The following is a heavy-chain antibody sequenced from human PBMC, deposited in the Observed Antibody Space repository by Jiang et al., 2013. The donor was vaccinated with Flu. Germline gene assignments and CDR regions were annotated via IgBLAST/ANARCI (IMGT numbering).Heavy chain of an antibody. V-gene: IGHV1-2*06. CDR3: ARSLGELSLFPDDAFDI. D-gene: IGHD3-16*02. CDR1: GYTFTGYY. Sequence: SGAEVKKPGASVKVSCKASGYTFTGYYMHWVRQAPGQGLEWMGRINPNSGGTNYAQKFQGRVTMTRDTSISTAYMELSRLRSDDTAVYYCARSLGELSLFPDDAFDIWGQGTMVTVSS. J-gene: IGHJ3*02. CDR2: INPNSGGT.